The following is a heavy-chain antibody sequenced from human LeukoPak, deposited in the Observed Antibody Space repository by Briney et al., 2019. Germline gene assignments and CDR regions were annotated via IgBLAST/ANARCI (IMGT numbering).Heavy chain of an antibody. CDR3: ARGFPQLERFDY. Sequence: SVKVSCKPSGGTFSSYAISWVRQAPGQGLEWMGRIIPIFGIANYAQKFQGRVTITADKSTSTAYMELSSLRSEDTAVYYCARGFPQLERFDYWGQGTLVTVSS. CDR2: IIPIFGIA. D-gene: IGHD1-1*01. J-gene: IGHJ4*02. CDR1: GGTFSSYA. V-gene: IGHV1-69*04.